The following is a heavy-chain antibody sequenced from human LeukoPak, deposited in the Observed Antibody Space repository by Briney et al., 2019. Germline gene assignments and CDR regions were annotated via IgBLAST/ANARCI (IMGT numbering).Heavy chain of an antibody. CDR3: ASFGDCSSTSCFSFDY. CDR2: ISGSGGST. V-gene: IGHV3-23*01. D-gene: IGHD2-2*01. Sequence: GGSLRLSCAASGFTFSSYAMSWVRQAPGKGLEWVSAISGSGGSTYYADSVKGRFTISRDNAKNSLYLQMNSLRAEDTAVYYCASFGDCSSTSCFSFDYWGQGTLVTVSS. J-gene: IGHJ4*02. CDR1: GFTFSSYA.